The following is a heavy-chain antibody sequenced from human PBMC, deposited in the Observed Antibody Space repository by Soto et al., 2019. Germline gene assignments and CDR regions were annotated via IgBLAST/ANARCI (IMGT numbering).Heavy chain of an antibody. Sequence: GGSLRLSCAASGFTFSSYSMNWVRQAPGKGLEWISNISSSSSAIYYADSVKGRFTISRDNAENSLYLQMNNLRAEDTAVYYCASSTTANGAFDIWGQGTMVTVSS. CDR1: GFTFSSYS. CDR2: ISSSSSAI. D-gene: IGHD4-17*01. J-gene: IGHJ3*02. V-gene: IGHV3-48*01. CDR3: ASSTTANGAFDI.